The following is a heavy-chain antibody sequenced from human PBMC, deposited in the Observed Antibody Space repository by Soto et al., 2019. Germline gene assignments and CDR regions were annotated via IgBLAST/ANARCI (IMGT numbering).Heavy chain of an antibody. J-gene: IGHJ4*02. CDR3: ARAELVRRYFDWSSPYFDY. Sequence: SETLSLTCIVSGGSISSGGYYWSWIRQHPGKGLEWIGYIYYSGSTNYDPSLKSRVTISVDTSKNQFSLKLSSVTAADTAVYYCARAELVRRYFDWSSPYFDYWGQGTLVTVSS. CDR1: GGSISSGGYY. D-gene: IGHD3-9*01. V-gene: IGHV4-61*08. CDR2: IYYSGST.